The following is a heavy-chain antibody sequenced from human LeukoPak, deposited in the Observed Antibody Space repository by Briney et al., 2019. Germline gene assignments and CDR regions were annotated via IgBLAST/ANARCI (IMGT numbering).Heavy chain of an antibody. CDR1: GFSFSTYT. V-gene: IGHV3-21*01. J-gene: IGHJ4*02. CDR2: ISSSGSHT. D-gene: IGHD3-16*02. CDR3: ASRNSALSFDY. Sequence: PGESLRLSCAASGFSFSTYTMNWVRQAPGKGLEWVSSISSSGSHTYFADSVKGRFTITRDNTKKSLYLQMNSLRAEDTAMYYCASRNSALSFDYWGQGTLVTVSS.